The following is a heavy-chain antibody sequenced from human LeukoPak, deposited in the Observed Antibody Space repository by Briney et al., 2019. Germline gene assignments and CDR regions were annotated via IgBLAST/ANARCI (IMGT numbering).Heavy chain of an antibody. CDR3: ARGATGWFDP. J-gene: IGHJ5*02. Sequence: SETLSPTCTVSGGSITSSPYYWAWIRQPPGKGLEWIGIIYYSGSTFYNPSLESRVTISIDSSKNQFSLKLSSVTAADTAVYYCARGATGWFDPWGRGTLVTVSS. D-gene: IGHD1-26*01. CDR2: IYYSGST. CDR1: GGSITSSPYY. V-gene: IGHV4-39*07.